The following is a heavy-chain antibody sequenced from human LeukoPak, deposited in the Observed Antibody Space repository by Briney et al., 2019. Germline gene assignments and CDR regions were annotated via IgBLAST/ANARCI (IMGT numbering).Heavy chain of an antibody. CDR3: ARSTMIRSPDAFDI. CDR2: IRYDGSNK. D-gene: IGHD3-22*01. CDR1: GFTFSSYG. V-gene: IGHV3-30*02. Sequence: GGSLRLSCAASGFTFSSYGMHWVRQAPGKGLEWVAFIRYDGSNKKYADSLKGRFTISRDNSKNTLYLQMNSLRAEDTAVYYCARSTMIRSPDAFDIWGQGTMVTVSS. J-gene: IGHJ3*02.